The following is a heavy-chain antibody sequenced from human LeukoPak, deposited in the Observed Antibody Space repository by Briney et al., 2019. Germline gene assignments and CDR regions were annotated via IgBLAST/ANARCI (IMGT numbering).Heavy chain of an antibody. D-gene: IGHD3-10*01. Sequence: GASVKVSCKASGYTFTSYDINWVRQATGQGLEWMGWMNPNSGNTGYAQKFQGRVTMTRNTSISTAYMELSSLRSEDTAVYYCARGRSSGSYYNWYYYYYYMDVWGKETTVTVSS. V-gene: IGHV1-8*01. CDR3: ARGRSSGSYYNWYYYYYYMDV. CDR1: GYTFTSYD. CDR2: MNPNSGNT. J-gene: IGHJ6*03.